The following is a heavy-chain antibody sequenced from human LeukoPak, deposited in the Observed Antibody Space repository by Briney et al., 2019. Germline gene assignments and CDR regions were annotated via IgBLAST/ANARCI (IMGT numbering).Heavy chain of an antibody. CDR1: GFTFDDYA. D-gene: IGHD3-22*01. CDR2: ISGDGGST. Sequence: GGSLRLSCAASGFTFDDYAMHWVRQAPGKGLEWVSLISGDGGSTYNAASVKCRFTISRDNSKNSLYLQMNSLRTEDTALYYCAKDFLSSYYYDSSGYYGWGQGTLVTVSS. J-gene: IGHJ4*02. V-gene: IGHV3-43*02. CDR3: AKDFLSSYYYDSSGYYG.